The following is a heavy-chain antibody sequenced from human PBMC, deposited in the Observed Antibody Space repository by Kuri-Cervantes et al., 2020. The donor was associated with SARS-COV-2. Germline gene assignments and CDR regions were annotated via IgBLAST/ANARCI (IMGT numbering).Heavy chain of an antibody. V-gene: IGHV3-21*01. Sequence: GGSLRLSCAASGFTFSSYGMNWVRQAPGKGLEWVSSITSRSTFIYYADAVKGRFTISRDNAKNSLYLQMNSLRAEDTAVYYCARDFEEDRTYGVVYYMDVWGKGTTVTVSS. J-gene: IGHJ6*03. CDR3: ARDFEEDRTYGVVYYMDV. CDR1: GFTFSSYG. CDR2: ITSRSTFI. D-gene: IGHD2-8*01.